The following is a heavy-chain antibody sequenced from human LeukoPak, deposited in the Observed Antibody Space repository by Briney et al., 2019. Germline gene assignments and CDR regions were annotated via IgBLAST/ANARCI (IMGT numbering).Heavy chain of an antibody. CDR1: GFTFSSNS. J-gene: IGHJ4*02. V-gene: IGHV3-21*01. Sequence: PGGSLRLSCAASGFTFSSNSMNWVRQAPGKGLEWVSSISSSSSYIYYADSVKGRFTISRDNAKNTLYLQMNSLRVEDTAVYYCARVKGYDSSGPFDYWGQGTLVTVSS. CDR2: ISSSSSYI. CDR3: ARVKGYDSSGPFDY. D-gene: IGHD3-22*01.